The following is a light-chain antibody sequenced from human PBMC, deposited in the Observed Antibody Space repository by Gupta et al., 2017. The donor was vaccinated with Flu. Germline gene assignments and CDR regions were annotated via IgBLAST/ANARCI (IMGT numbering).Light chain of an antibody. V-gene: IGLV2-14*01. CDR1: TGDVGGYNS. CDR2: DVS. J-gene: IGLJ2*01. CDR3: SSYTSGSTLVVA. Sequence: QSALTQPASVSGSPGQSITISCTGTTGDVGGYNSVSWYQPRPGTAPKLMIYDVSNRPSGISNRFSGSKSGNTASLTISGLQAEDEADYYCSSYTSGSTLVVAFGGGTKLTVL.